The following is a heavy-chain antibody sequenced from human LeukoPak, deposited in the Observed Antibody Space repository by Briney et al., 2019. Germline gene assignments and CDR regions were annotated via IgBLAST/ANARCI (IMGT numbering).Heavy chain of an antibody. CDR1: GGSISSGGYS. CDR2: IYHSGST. J-gene: IGHJ4*02. CDR3: ARVVSGFGYFDY. D-gene: IGHD3-16*01. Sequence: PSQTLSLTCAVSGGSISSGGYSWRWIRQPPGRGVEWIGYIYHSGSTYYNPSLKSRVTISVDRSKNQFSLKLSSVTAADTAVYYCARVVSGFGYFDYWGQGTLVTVSS. V-gene: IGHV4-30-2*01.